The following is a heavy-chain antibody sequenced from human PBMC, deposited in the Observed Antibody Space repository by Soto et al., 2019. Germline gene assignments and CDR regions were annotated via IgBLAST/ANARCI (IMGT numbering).Heavy chain of an antibody. CDR1: DGSINSYY. J-gene: IGHJ4*02. Sequence: PSETLSLTCSVSDGSINSYYWTWIRQPPGKRPEWIGYIYYTGSTNYNPSLNNRVTISLDTSKNQVSLTLTSVTAADAAVYYCAALGTVYRAVDHWGQGTLVTVSS. CDR2: IYYTGST. CDR3: AALGTVYRAVDH. V-gene: IGHV4-59*01. D-gene: IGHD2-8*01.